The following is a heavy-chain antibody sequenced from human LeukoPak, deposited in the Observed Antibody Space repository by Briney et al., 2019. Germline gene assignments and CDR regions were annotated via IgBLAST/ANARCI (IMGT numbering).Heavy chain of an antibody. CDR2: INPNSGGT. D-gene: IGHD3-10*01. CDR1: EYTFTGYY. CDR3: ATILWFRELSFDY. V-gene: IGHV1-2*02. Sequence: GASAKVSCKASEYTFTGYYMHWVRQAPGQGLEWMGWINPNSGGTNYAQKFQGRVTMTRDTSISTAYMELSRLRSDDTAVYYCATILWFRELSFDYWGQGTLVTVSS. J-gene: IGHJ4*02.